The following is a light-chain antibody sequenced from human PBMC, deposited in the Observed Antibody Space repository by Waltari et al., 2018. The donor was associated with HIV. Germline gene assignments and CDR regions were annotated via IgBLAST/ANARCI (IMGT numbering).Light chain of an antibody. J-gene: IGLJ1*01. Sequence: QSVLTQPPSVSAAPGQRVNISCSGGSSNIGNNFVCWYQQSSGLPPRLLIYDNNKRPLGIPGRFSASKSGTSASLGIIGLQAEDEGDYYCGKWDGRLSAGVFGSGTHVIVL. CDR2: DNN. V-gene: IGLV1-51*01. CDR1: SSNIGNNF. CDR3: GKWDGRLSAGV.